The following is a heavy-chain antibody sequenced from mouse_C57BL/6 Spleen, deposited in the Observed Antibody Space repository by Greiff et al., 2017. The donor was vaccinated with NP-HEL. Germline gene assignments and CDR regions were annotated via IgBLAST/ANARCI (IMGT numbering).Heavy chain of an antibody. CDR3: ARGGYDGSPYFDY. Sequence: EVQLVESGPGLVKPSQSLSLTCSVTGYSITSGYYWNWIRQFPGNKLEWMGYISYDGSNNYNPSLKNRISITRDTSKNQFFLKLNSVTTEDTATYYCARGGYDGSPYFDYWGQGTTLTVSS. V-gene: IGHV3-6*01. D-gene: IGHD2-3*01. CDR1: GYSITSGYY. J-gene: IGHJ2*01. CDR2: ISYDGSN.